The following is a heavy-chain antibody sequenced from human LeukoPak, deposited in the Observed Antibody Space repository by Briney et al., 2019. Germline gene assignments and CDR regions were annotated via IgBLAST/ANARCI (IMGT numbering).Heavy chain of an antibody. V-gene: IGHV1-69*05. CDR2: NIPIFGTA. D-gene: IGHD6-19*01. CDR1: GGTFSSYA. J-gene: IGHJ5*02. CDR3: ARSGIAVYWFDP. Sequence: GASVKVSCKASGGTFSSYAISWVRQAPGQGLEWMGGNIPIFGTANYAQKFQGRVTITTDESTSTAYMELSSLRSEDTAVYYCARSGIAVYWFDPWGQGTLVTVSS.